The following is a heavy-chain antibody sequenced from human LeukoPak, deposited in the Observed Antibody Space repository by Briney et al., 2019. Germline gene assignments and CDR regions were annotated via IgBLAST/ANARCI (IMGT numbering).Heavy chain of an antibody. CDR2: ISGGGGST. V-gene: IGHV3-23*01. J-gene: IGHJ4*02. CDR1: GFTFSSYA. D-gene: IGHD2-15*01. Sequence: GGSLRLSCAASGFTFSSYAMSWVRQAPGKGLEWVSAISGGGGSTYYADSVKGRFTISRDNSKNTLYLQMNSLRAEDTAVYYCAKDLLSGGSCLDYWGRGTLVTVSS. CDR3: AKDLLSGGSCLDY.